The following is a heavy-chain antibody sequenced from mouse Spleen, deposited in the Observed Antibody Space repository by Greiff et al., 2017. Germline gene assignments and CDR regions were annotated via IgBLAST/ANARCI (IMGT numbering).Heavy chain of an antibody. J-gene: IGHJ4*01. CDR2: ISYSGST. CDR3: ARSEGYDYLYAMDY. Sequence: DVKLQESGPSLVKPSQTLSLTCSVTGDSITSGYWNWIRKFPGHKLEYMGYISYSGSTSYNPSLKSRISITRDTSKNQYYLQLNSVTTEDTATYYCARSEGYDYLYAMDYWGQGTSVTVSS. V-gene: IGHV3-8*02. D-gene: IGHD2-4*01. CDR1: GDSITSGY.